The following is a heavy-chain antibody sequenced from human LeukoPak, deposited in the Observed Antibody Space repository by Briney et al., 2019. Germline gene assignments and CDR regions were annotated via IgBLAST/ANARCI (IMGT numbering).Heavy chain of an antibody. V-gene: IGHV4-38-2*02. D-gene: IGHD3-10*01. CDR1: GYSISSAYY. J-gene: IGHJ5*02. CDR3: ARVTMVGGFDP. CDR2: IHYTGST. Sequence: SQTLSLTCNVSGYSISSAYYWAWIRQPPGKGLECIGNIHYTGSTYYTPSLKSRVTISLDTSKNQFSLKLSSVTAADTAVYYCARVTMVGGFDPWGQGTLVTVSS.